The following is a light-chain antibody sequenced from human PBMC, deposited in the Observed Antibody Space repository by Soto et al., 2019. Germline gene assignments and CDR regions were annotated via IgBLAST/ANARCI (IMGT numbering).Light chain of an antibody. CDR2: DAS. Sequence: IQVTKSPATLSASVGDRVTITCRASQNIRNWLAWYKQKPGKAPNPLIYDASSLKSGVPARLSGSASGTEFTLTISSMKPDDFATYYCQQYNTYSTFGQGTRLEI. J-gene: IGKJ5*01. CDR1: QNIRNW. CDR3: QQYNTYST. V-gene: IGKV1-5*01.